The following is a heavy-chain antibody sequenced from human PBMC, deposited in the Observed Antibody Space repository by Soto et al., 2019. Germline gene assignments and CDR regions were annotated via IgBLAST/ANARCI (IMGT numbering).Heavy chain of an antibody. J-gene: IGHJ4*02. CDR1: GVTFSSYG. V-gene: IGHV3-33*01. Sequence: GGSLRLSCAASGVTFSSYGMHWVRQAPGKGLEWVAVIWYDGSNKYYADSVKGRFTISRDNSKNTLYLQMNSLRAEDTAVYYCARKDYDILTGYQRALDYWGQGTLVTVSS. CDR2: IWYDGSNK. D-gene: IGHD3-9*01. CDR3: ARKDYDILTGYQRALDY.